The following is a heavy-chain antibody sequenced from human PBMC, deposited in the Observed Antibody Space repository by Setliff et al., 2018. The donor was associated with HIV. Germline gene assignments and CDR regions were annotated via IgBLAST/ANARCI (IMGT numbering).Heavy chain of an antibody. CDR2: IRSKANGGTT. Sequence: GGSLRLSCTASGFSFGDYVMNWVRQAPGKGLGWVGFIRSKANGGTTEYAASVKGRFTISRDDSKSIAYLQMNSLETEDTAVYYCTRDDYCIEHWGQGTLVTVSS. D-gene: IGHD4-17*01. V-gene: IGHV3-49*04. CDR3: TRDDYCIEH. CDR1: GFSFGDYV. J-gene: IGHJ4*02.